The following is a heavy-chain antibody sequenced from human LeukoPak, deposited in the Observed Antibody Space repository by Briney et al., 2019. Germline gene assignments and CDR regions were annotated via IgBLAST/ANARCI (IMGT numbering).Heavy chain of an antibody. V-gene: IGHV3-23*01. J-gene: IGHJ4*02. CDR2: ISGSGSST. Sequence: GGSLRLSCAASGFPFSSYAMSWVRQAPGEGLQWVSSISGSGSSTYYADSVRGRFTISRDNSKNTLYLQMNSLGAEDTAVYYCAKDLMEGSGSWYFDYWGQGTLVTVSS. CDR3: AKDLMEGSGSWYFDY. D-gene: IGHD3-10*01. CDR1: GFPFSSYA.